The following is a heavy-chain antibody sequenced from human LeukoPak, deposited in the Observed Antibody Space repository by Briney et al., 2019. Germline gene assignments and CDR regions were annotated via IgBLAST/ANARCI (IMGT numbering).Heavy chain of an antibody. CDR2: IWYDGSNK. Sequence: QPGRSLRLSCAASGFTFSSYGMHWVRQAPGKGLEWVAVIWYDGSNKYYADSVKGRFTISRDNSKNTLYLQMNSLRAEDTAVYYCAKGRLGSLLGTGDYYYYGMDVWGQGTTVTVSS. V-gene: IGHV3-33*06. D-gene: IGHD1-1*01. CDR3: AKGRLGSLLGTGDYYYYGMDV. J-gene: IGHJ6*02. CDR1: GFTFSSYG.